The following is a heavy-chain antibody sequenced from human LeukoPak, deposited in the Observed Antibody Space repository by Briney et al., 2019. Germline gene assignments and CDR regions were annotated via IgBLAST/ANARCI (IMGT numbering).Heavy chain of an antibody. Sequence: PSETLSLTCTVSGDSISSGDYYWSWIRQHPGKGLEWIGYIYYSGSTYYNPSLKSRLTISVDTSKNQLSLKLSSVTAADTAVYYCAMIVMGTGSLDYWGQGTLVTVSS. CDR1: GDSISSGDYY. J-gene: IGHJ4*02. V-gene: IGHV4-31*03. CDR3: AMIVMGTGSLDY. CDR2: IYYSGST. D-gene: IGHD3-22*01.